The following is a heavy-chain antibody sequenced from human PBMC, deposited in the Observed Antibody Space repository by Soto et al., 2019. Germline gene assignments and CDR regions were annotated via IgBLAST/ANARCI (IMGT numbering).Heavy chain of an antibody. J-gene: IGHJ4*02. Sequence: QLRLQESGPGLVKPSETLALTCSVSSGSISSSGYYWDWIRQPPGKGLEWIGSIDRSATTYYNPSLKGRVTMYVDTSKNQFSLRLTSVSAADTAVYYCARQVSYSDSLRNYFDKWGQGTLVTVSS. D-gene: IGHD3-3*01. CDR3: ARQVSYSDSLRNYFDK. V-gene: IGHV4-39*01. CDR2: IDRSATT. CDR1: SGSISSSGYY.